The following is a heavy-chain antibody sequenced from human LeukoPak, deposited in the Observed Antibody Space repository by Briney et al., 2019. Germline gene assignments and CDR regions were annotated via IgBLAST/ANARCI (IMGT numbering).Heavy chain of an antibody. CDR2: MYHSGSS. J-gene: IGHJ5*02. D-gene: IGHD4-17*01. Sequence: SETLSLTCAVSGYSISSGYYWGWIRQPPGKGLEWIGSMYHSGSSYYNPSLKSRITISLDTSKNQLSLELSSVTAADTAVYYCARDLYGDYLNWFDPWGQGTLVTVSS. V-gene: IGHV4-38-2*02. CDR3: ARDLYGDYLNWFDP. CDR1: GYSISSGYY.